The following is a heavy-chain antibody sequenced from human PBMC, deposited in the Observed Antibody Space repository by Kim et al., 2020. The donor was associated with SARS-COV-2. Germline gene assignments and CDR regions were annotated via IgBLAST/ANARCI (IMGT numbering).Heavy chain of an antibody. D-gene: IGHD6-19*01. Sequence: SETLSLTCAVYGGSFSGYYWSWIRQPPGKGLEWIGEINHSGSTNYNPSLKSRVTISVDTSKNQFSLKLSSVTAADTAVYYCARAGRQWLVRPFFYCFDYWGQGTLVTVSS. J-gene: IGHJ4*02. CDR2: INHSGST. CDR1: GGSFSGYY. CDR3: ARAGRQWLVRPFFYCFDY. V-gene: IGHV4-34*01.